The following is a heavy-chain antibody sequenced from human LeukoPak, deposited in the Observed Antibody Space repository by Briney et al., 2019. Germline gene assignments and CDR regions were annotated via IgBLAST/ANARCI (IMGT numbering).Heavy chain of an antibody. J-gene: IGHJ5*02. D-gene: IGHD2-15*01. CDR1: GGSFSGYY. Sequence: SETLTLTCAVYGGSFSGYYWSWIRQPPGKGLEWIGEINHSGSTNYNPSLKSRVTISVDTSKNQFSLKLSSVTAADTAVYYCARIGITPRFEPWGQGTLVTVSS. CDR3: ARIGITPRFEP. V-gene: IGHV4-34*01. CDR2: INHSGST.